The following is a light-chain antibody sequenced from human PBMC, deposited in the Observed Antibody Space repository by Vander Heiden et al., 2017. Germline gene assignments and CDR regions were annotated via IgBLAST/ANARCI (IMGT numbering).Light chain of an antibody. J-gene: IGLJ2*01. V-gene: IGLV1-36*01. CDR1: SSNIGNNG. CDR2: FDD. Sequence: QSVLTQPPSVSEAPSQRVIISCSGSSSNIGNNGVNWYQQVPGKPPRLLLYFDDLLPSGVSDRFSGSKSGTSASLAISDLQSEDEADYYCAAWDDSLHGPVFGGGTKLTVL. CDR3: AAWDDSLHGPV.